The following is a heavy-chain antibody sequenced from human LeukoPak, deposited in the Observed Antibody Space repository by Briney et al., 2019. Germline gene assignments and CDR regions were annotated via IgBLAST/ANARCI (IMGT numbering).Heavy chain of an antibody. D-gene: IGHD3-3*01. Sequence: PGGSLRLSCAASGFTFDDYAMHWVRQAPGKGLEWVSLISGDGGSTYYADSVKGRFTISRDNSKNSLYLQMNSLRTEDTALYYCAKDIYDFWSGYYRAFDYWGQGTLVTVSS. V-gene: IGHV3-43*02. CDR3: AKDIYDFWSGYYRAFDY. J-gene: IGHJ4*02. CDR2: ISGDGGST. CDR1: GFTFDDYA.